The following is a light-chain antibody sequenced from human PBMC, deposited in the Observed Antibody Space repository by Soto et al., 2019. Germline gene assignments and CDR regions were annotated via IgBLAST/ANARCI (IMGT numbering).Light chain of an antibody. Sequence: EIVLTQSPGTLSLSPGERATLSCRASQSVSSSYLAWYQQKPGQAPRLLIYGASSRATGIPDRFSGSGSGADFTLTISRLEPEDCAVYYCQQYGSSRTWTFGQGTKVEIK. CDR3: QQYGSSRTWT. CDR2: GAS. V-gene: IGKV3-20*01. J-gene: IGKJ1*01. CDR1: QSVSSSY.